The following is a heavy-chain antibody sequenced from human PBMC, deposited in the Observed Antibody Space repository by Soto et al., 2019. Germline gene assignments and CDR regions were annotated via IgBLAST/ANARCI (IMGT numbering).Heavy chain of an antibody. CDR1: GFTFSSFA. Sequence: GGSLRLSCAASGFTFSSFAMSWVRQAPEKGLEWVTGISGSGRSTFYADSVKGRFTISRDNSKNTLYLQMNSLRAEDTAVYYCARDLYYYDSSGYPTLWGQGTLVTVSS. CDR3: ARDLYYYDSSGYPTL. J-gene: IGHJ4*02. CDR2: ISGSGRST. V-gene: IGHV3-23*01. D-gene: IGHD3-22*01.